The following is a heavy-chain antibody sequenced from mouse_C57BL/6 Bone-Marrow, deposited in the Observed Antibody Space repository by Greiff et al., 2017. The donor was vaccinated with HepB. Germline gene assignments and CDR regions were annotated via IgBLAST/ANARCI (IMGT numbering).Heavy chain of an antibody. CDR3: TTWILRYPYYFDY. V-gene: IGHV14-1*01. CDR1: GFNIKDYY. Sequence: VQLQQSGAELVRPGASVKLSCTASGFNIKDYYMHWVKQRPEQGLEWIGRIDPEDGDTEYAPKFQGKATMTADTSSTTAYLQLSSLTSEDTAVYYCTTWILRYPYYFDYWGQGTTLTVSS. J-gene: IGHJ2*01. CDR2: IDPEDGDT. D-gene: IGHD1-1*01.